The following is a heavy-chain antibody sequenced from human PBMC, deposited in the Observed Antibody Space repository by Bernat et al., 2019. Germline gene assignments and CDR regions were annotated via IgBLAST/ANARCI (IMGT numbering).Heavy chain of an antibody. J-gene: IGHJ1*01. D-gene: IGHD2-15*01. CDR2: IYSGGST. CDR1: GFTVSSNY. CDR3: AHIGYCSGGSCLGEPTEYFQH. V-gene: IGHV3-53*01. Sequence: EVQLVESGGGLIQPGGSLRLSCAASGFTVSSNYMSWVRQAPGKGLEWVSVIYSGGSTYYAEAVKGRFTITRENSKNTLYLQMNSLRAEDTAVYYCAHIGYCSGGSCLGEPTEYFQHWGQGTLVTVSS.